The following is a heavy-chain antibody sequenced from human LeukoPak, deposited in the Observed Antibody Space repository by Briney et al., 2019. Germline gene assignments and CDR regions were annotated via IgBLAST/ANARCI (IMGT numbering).Heavy chain of an antibody. D-gene: IGHD3-3*01. CDR2: ISAYNGNT. J-gene: IGHJ4*02. CDR1: GYTFTSYG. CDR3: ARVPGYDFWSDYSSY. Sequence: ASVKVSCKASGYTFTSYGISWVRQAPGQGLEWMGWISAYNGNTNYAQKLQGRVTMTTDTSTSTAYMELRSLRSDDTAVYYCARVPGYDFWSDYSSYWGQGTLVTVSS. V-gene: IGHV1-18*01.